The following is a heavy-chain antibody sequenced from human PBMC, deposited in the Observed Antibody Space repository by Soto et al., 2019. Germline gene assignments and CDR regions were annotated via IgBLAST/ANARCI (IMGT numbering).Heavy chain of an antibody. Sequence: SETLSLTCTVSGGSSSSYYWSWIRQPPGKGLEWIGYIYYSGSTNYNPSLKSRVTISVDTSKNQFSLKLSSVTAADTAVYYCARRYGGTFDYWGQGTLVTVSS. J-gene: IGHJ4*02. CDR1: GGSSSSYY. CDR3: ARRYGGTFDY. V-gene: IGHV4-59*08. CDR2: IYYSGST. D-gene: IGHD2-15*01.